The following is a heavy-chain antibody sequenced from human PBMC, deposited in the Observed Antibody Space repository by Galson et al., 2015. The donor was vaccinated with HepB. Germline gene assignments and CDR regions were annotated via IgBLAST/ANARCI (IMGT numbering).Heavy chain of an antibody. Sequence: SVKVSCKASGYSFTSYGLSWVRQAPGQGLEWMGWISAYYGQTRYAQAFQDRVTMTTDSSTRTAYMELSSLSSDDTAVFYCVRELASGSTISFGYWGQGTLVIVSS. V-gene: IGHV1-18*01. CDR3: VRELASGSTISFGY. CDR2: ISAYYGQT. J-gene: IGHJ4*02. D-gene: IGHD1-26*01. CDR1: GYSFTSYG.